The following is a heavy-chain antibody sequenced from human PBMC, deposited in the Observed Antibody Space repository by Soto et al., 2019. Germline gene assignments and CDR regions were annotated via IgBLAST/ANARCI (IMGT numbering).Heavy chain of an antibody. J-gene: IGHJ6*02. CDR1: GFTFSSYA. D-gene: IGHD1-26*01. Sequence: EVQLLESGGGLVQPEGSLRLSCAASGFTFSSYAMSWVRQAPGKGLEWVSAISGSGGSTYYADSVKGRFTISRDNSKNTLYLQMNSLRAEDTAVYYCAKGGARSGSYPGTYYYYGMDVWGQGTTVTVSS. CDR3: AKGGARSGSYPGTYYYYGMDV. V-gene: IGHV3-23*01. CDR2: ISGSGGST.